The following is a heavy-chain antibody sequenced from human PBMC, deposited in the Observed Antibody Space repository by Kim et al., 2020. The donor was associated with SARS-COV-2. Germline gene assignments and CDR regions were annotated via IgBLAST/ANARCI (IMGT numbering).Heavy chain of an antibody. J-gene: IGHJ4*02. D-gene: IGHD6-13*01. CDR2: IKQDGSEK. Sequence: GGSLRLSCAASGFTFSSYWMSWVRQAPGKGLEWVANIKQDGSEKYYVDSVKGRFTISRDNAKNSLYLQMNSLRAEDTAVYYCARDGILANSIAAAGYFDYWGQGTLVTVSS. V-gene: IGHV3-7*03. CDR3: ARDGILANSIAAAGYFDY. CDR1: GFTFSSYW.